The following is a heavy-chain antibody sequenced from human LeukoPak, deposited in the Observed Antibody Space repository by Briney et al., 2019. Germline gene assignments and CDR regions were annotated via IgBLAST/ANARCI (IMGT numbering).Heavy chain of an antibody. Sequence: GGSLRLSCAASGFTFSSYSMNWVRQAPGKGLEWVSSISSSSSHIYYADSVKGRFTISRDNAKNSLYLQMNSLRAEDTAVYYCARVTAVAGYDYWGQGTLVTVSS. CDR3: ARVTAVAGYDY. D-gene: IGHD6-19*01. J-gene: IGHJ4*02. CDR2: ISSSSSHI. CDR1: GFTFSSYS. V-gene: IGHV3-21*01.